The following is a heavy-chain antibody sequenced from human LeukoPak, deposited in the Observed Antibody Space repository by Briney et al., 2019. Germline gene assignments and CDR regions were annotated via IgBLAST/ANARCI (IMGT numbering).Heavy chain of an antibody. V-gene: IGHV4-39*01. J-gene: IGHJ5*02. CDR3: ARHEYSGSYYGLSWFDP. Sequence: SETLSLTCTVSGGSIRGSGYYWGCIRQPPGKGLGLIASIYYSGSTYYNPSLKSRVTISVDTSKTQLSLKLSSLTAADTAVYYCARHEYSGSYYGLSWFDPWGQATLVTASS. CDR2: IYYSGST. D-gene: IGHD1-26*01. CDR1: GGSIRGSGYY.